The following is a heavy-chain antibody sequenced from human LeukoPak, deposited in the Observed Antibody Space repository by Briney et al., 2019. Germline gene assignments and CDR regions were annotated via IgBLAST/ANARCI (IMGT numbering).Heavy chain of an antibody. V-gene: IGHV4-34*01. Sequence: SETLSLTCAVYGGSFSGYYWSWIRQPPGKGLEWIGEINHSGSTNYNPSLKSRVTISVDTSKNQFSLKLSSVTAADTAVYYCARGGSSWSATQHTAFDIWGQGTMVTVSS. CDR2: INHSGST. D-gene: IGHD6-13*01. CDR3: ARGGSSWSATQHTAFDI. CDR1: GGSFSGYY. J-gene: IGHJ3*02.